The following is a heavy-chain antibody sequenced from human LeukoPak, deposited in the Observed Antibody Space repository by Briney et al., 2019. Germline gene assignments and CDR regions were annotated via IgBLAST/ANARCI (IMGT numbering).Heavy chain of an antibody. CDR1: GFTFSSYG. CDR2: IWYDGSNK. CDR3: AMVVPAAQSYY. D-gene: IGHD2-2*01. V-gene: IGHV3-33*01. J-gene: IGHJ4*02. Sequence: GGSLRLSCAASGFTFSSYGMHWVRQAPGKGLEWVAVIWYDGSNKYYADSVKGRFTISRDNSKNTLYLQMNSLRAEDTAVYYCAMVVPAAQSYYWGQGTLVTVSS.